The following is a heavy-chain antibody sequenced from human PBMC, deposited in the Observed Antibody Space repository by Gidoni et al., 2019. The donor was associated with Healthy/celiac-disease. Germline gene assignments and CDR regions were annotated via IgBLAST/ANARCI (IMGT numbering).Heavy chain of an antibody. J-gene: IGHJ4*02. V-gene: IGHV4-59*08. CDR2: IYYSGST. CDR3: ARRAGSSGWYDLGYFDY. Sequence: QVQLQESGPGLVKPSETLSLTCTVSGGSLSSYHWSWIRQSPGKGLEWIGYIYYSGSTNYNPSLKSRVTISVDTSKNQFSLKLSSVTAADTAVYYCARRAGSSGWYDLGYFDYWGQGTLVTVSS. D-gene: IGHD6-19*01. CDR1: GGSLSSYH.